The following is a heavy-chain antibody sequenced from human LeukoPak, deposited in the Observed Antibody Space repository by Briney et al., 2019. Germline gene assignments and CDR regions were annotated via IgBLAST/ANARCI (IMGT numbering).Heavy chain of an antibody. Sequence: GGSLRLSCAASGFTFSNYAFHWVRQPPGKGLEWAAVISYEGSVTYYADSVKGRFTISRDNSKNTLDLQMNSLRVEDTAVYYCARDQWDYDFWSGYYPNDAFDIWGQGTMDTVSS. CDR1: GFTFSNYA. D-gene: IGHD3-3*01. CDR2: ISYEGSVT. CDR3: ARDQWDYDFWSGYYPNDAFDI. V-gene: IGHV3-30*04. J-gene: IGHJ3*02.